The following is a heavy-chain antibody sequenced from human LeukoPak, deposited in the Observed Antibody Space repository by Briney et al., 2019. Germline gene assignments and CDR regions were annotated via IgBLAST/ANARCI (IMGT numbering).Heavy chain of an antibody. CDR2: IRYDGSNK. J-gene: IGHJ4*02. V-gene: IGHV3-30*02. D-gene: IGHD6-19*01. Sequence: GGSLRLSCAASGFTFSSYGMHWVRQAPGKGLEWVAFIRYDGSNKYYADSEKGRFTISRDNSKNTLYLQMNSLRAEDTAVYYCAKDLVAVAGTWGQGTLVTVSS. CDR1: GFTFSSYG. CDR3: AKDLVAVAGT.